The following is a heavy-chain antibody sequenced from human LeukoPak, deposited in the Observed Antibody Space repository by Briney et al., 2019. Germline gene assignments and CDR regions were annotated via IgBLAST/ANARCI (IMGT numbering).Heavy chain of an antibody. D-gene: IGHD6-13*01. J-gene: IGHJ4*02. Sequence: SETLSLTCTVSGGSISSYYWSWIRQPPGKGLEWIGYIYYSGSTNYNPSLKSRVTISVDTSKNQFSLKLSSVTAADTAVYYCARPAIAAAGYGGNDYWGQGTLVTVSS. CDR2: IYYSGST. CDR1: GGSISSYY. CDR3: ARPAIAAAGYGGNDY. V-gene: IGHV4-59*12.